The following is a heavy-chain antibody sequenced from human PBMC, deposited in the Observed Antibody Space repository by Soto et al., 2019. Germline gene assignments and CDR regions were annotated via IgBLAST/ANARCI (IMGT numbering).Heavy chain of an antibody. V-gene: IGHV4-31*03. Sequence: PSETLSLTCSVSGGSISSGGYYWSWIRQHPGKGLEWIGYIYYSGSTYYNPSLKSRVTISVDTSKNQFSLKLSSVTAADTAVYYCARDAGSLFYPTGGWFDPWGQGTLVTVSS. J-gene: IGHJ5*02. D-gene: IGHD6-6*01. CDR3: ARDAGSLFYPTGGWFDP. CDR2: IYYSGST. CDR1: GGSISSGGYY.